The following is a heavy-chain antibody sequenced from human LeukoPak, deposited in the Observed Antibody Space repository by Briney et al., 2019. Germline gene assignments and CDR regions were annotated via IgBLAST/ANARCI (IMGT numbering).Heavy chain of an antibody. V-gene: IGHV3-48*01. Sequence: GQSLRLSCAASGFTFNIYDMYWIRQAPGKGLEWVSYISSSSSTIYYADSVKGRFTISRDNAKNSLYLQMNSLRAEDTAVYYCASVFWSGYDAGGWGQGTLVTVSS. CDR3: ASVFWSGYDAGG. CDR1: GFTFNIYD. D-gene: IGHD3-3*01. J-gene: IGHJ4*02. CDR2: ISSSSSTI.